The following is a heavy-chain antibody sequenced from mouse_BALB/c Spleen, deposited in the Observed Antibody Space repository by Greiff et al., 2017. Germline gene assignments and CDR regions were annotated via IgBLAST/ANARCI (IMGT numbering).Heavy chain of an antibody. CDR3: ARWLRHYAMDY. CDR2: ISSGGST. V-gene: IGHV5-6-5*01. CDR1: GFTFSSYA. Sequence: DVKLVESGGGLVKPGGSLKLSCAASGFTFSSYAMSWVRQTPEKRLEWVASISSGGSTYYPDSVKGRFTISRDNARNILYLQMSSLRSEDTAMYYRARWLRHYAMDYWGQGTSVTVSS. D-gene: IGHD2-2*01. J-gene: IGHJ4*01.